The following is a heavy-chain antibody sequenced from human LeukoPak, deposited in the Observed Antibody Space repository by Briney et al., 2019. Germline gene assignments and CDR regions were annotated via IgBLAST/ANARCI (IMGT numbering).Heavy chain of an antibody. J-gene: IGHJ4*02. V-gene: IGHV3-48*03. D-gene: IGHD1-26*01. Sequence: SGGSLRLSCAASGFTFSSYEMNWVRQAPGKGLEWVSYISSSGSTIYYADSVKGRFTISRDNAKNSLYLQMNSLRAEDTAVYYCARETPPVGGSHDDYDYWGQGTLVTVSS. CDR3: ARETPPVGGSHDDYDY. CDR1: GFTFSSYE. CDR2: ISSSGSTI.